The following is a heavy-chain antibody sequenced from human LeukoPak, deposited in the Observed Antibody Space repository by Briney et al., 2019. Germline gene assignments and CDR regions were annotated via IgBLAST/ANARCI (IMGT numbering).Heavy chain of an antibody. CDR2: MHHTGST. V-gene: IGHV4-38-2*01. CDR3: ATSEGGGFVDY. Sequence: PSETLSLTCSVSGYSINSGYHWGWIRQPPGKGLEWIAIMHHTGSTHYNPSLQSRVTISIDTSKNHFSRKLRSVSAADTAIYYCATSEGGGFVDYWGQGPAGAGSS. CDR1: GYSINSGYH. J-gene: IGHJ4*02. D-gene: IGHD4-23*01.